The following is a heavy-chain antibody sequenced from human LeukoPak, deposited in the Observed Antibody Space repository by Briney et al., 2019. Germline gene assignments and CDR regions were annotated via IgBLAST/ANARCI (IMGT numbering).Heavy chain of an antibody. CDR1: GFTFSSYG. CDR3: ARDGDIVVVPAAIGGIDY. V-gene: IGHV3-33*01. CDR2: IWYDGSNK. D-gene: IGHD2-2*01. Sequence: PGGSLRLSCAASGFTFSSYGMHWVRQAPGKGLEWVAVIWYDGSNKYYAGSVKGRFTISRDNSKNTMYLQMNSLRAEDTAVYYCARDGDIVVVPAAIGGIDYWGQGTLVTVSS. J-gene: IGHJ4*02.